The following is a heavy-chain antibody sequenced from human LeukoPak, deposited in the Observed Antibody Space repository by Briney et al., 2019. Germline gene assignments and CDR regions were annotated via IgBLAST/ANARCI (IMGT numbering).Heavy chain of an antibody. D-gene: IGHD5-24*01. CDR1: GFTPRRYG. CDR2: ISYDGSNK. V-gene: IGHV3-30*18. J-gene: IGHJ4*02. Sequence: GGSLRLSCAASGFTPRRYGMHWVRPAPGKGVEWVAVISYDGSNKYYANSVRGSFTISRDNYMNTLYLQMNSVKDEDTAVYYCSQAWRWLQLNYWGQGTLVTVSS. CDR3: SQAWRWLQLNY.